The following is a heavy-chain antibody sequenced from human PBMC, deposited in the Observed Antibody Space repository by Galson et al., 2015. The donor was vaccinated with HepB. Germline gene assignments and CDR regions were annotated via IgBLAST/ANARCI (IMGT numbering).Heavy chain of an antibody. D-gene: IGHD3-9*01. CDR1: GFTFGDYA. V-gene: IGHV3-49*03. CDR3: TRDNWLLYYYYGMDV. Sequence: SLRLSCAASGFTFGDYAMSWFRQAPGKGLEWVGFIGSEGYGGTTEYAASVKGRFTISRDESKSIAYLQMNSLKTEDTAVYYCTRDNWLLYYYYGMDVWGQGTTVTVSS. J-gene: IGHJ6*02. CDR2: IGSEGYGGTT.